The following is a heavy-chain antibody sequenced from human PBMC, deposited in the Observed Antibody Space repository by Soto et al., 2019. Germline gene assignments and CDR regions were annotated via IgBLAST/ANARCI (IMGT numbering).Heavy chain of an antibody. Sequence: QVQLVESGGGVVQPGRSLRLSCAASGFTFSSYGMHWVRQAPGKGLEWVAVISYDGSNKYYADSVKGRFTISRDNSKNTLYLKMNSLRAEDTAVYYCAKDRFSRRYSSGWYLGGYDYWGQGTLVTVSS. CDR1: GFTFSSYG. D-gene: IGHD6-19*01. J-gene: IGHJ4*02. CDR3: AKDRFSRRYSSGWYLGGYDY. V-gene: IGHV3-30*18. CDR2: ISYDGSNK.